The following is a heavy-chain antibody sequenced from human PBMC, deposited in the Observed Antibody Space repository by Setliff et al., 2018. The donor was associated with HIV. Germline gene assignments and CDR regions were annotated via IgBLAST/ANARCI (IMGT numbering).Heavy chain of an antibody. D-gene: IGHD3-10*01. V-gene: IGHV4-34*01. CDR2: INHSGST. CDR1: GGSFSGYY. CDR3: ARYYYGSQTMLDY. Sequence: SETLSLTCAVYGGSFSGYYWSWIRQPPGKGLEWIGEINHSGSTNYNPSLKSRVTISLDTSKNQFSLRLTSVTAADTAVYYCARYYYGSQTMLDYWGQGILVTVSS. J-gene: IGHJ4*02.